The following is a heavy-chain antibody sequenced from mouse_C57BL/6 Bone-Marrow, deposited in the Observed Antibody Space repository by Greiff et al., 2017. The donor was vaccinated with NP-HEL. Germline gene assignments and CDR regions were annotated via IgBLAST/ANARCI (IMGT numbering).Heavy chain of an antibody. CDR1: GFNIKDDY. J-gene: IGHJ4*01. CDR2: IDPENGYT. V-gene: IGHV14-4*01. D-gene: IGHD1-1*01. CDR3: TTLGYYGSGYAMDY. Sequence: VQLQQSGAELVRPGASVKLSCTASGFNIKDDYMHWVKQWPEQGLEWIGWIDPENGYTEYASNLQGQATITADTSSNTAYLQLSSLTSEDTAVYYGTTLGYYGSGYAMDYWGQGTSVTVSA.